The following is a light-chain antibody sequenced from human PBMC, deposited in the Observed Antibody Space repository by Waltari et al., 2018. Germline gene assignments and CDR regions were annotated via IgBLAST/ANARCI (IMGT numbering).Light chain of an antibody. CDR2: GTS. CDR3: QQYDGSAVT. V-gene: IGKV3-20*01. J-gene: IGKJ4*01. Sequence: IVLTQSPDTLSLSPGERATLSCRASQSVSSISLAWYQQKPGQAPRLLIYGTSSRATGFPDRFSGSGSGTDLTLTISRLEPEDFAVYHCQQYDGSAVTFGGGTKVEIK. CDR1: QSVSSIS.